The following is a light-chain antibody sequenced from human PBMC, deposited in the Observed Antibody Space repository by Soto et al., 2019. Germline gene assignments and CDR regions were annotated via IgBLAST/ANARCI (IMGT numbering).Light chain of an antibody. CDR3: SSYTSSSTPLV. Sequence: QSALTRPASVSGSPGQSITISCTGTSSDVGGYNYVSWYQQHPGKAPKLMIYEVSNRPSGVSNRFSGSKSGNTASLTISGLQAEDEADYYCSSYTSSSTPLVFGGGTKLTVL. V-gene: IGLV2-14*01. J-gene: IGLJ3*02. CDR1: SSDVGGYNY. CDR2: EVS.